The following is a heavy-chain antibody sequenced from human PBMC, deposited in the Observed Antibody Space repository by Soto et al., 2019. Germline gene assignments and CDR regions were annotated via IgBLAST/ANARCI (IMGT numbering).Heavy chain of an antibody. CDR3: ARDMWFGVTLGRGFDP. Sequence: EVQLVESGGGLIQPGGSLRLSCAASGFTVSSNYMSWVRQAPGKGLEWVSVIYSGGSTYYADSVKGRFTISRDNSKNTLYLQMNSLRAEDTAVYYCARDMWFGVTLGRGFDPWGQGTLVTVSS. D-gene: IGHD3-10*01. J-gene: IGHJ5*02. CDR2: IYSGGST. V-gene: IGHV3-53*01. CDR1: GFTVSSNY.